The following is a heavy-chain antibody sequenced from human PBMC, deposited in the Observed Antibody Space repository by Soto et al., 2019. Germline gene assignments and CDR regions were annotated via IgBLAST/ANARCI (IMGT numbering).Heavy chain of an antibody. CDR3: ARDTSYSTDY. J-gene: IGHJ4*02. Sequence: QPGGSLRLSCATSGFTFSSRWMHWVRQAPGKGLVWVSYINSDGSTTTYADFVKGRFTISRDNAKNTVYLQMNSLRVDDTAVCYCARDTSYSTDYWGQGTLVTVSS. CDR2: INSDGSTT. D-gene: IGHD2-2*01. CDR1: GFTFSSRW. V-gene: IGHV3-74*01.